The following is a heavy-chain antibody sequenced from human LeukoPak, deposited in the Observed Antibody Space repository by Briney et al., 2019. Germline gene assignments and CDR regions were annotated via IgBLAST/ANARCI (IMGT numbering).Heavy chain of an antibody. D-gene: IGHD6-13*01. CDR1: GFTFSSSW. CDR2: IKKDGSET. J-gene: IGHJ4*02. V-gene: IGHV3-7*03. Sequence: GGSLRLSCAASGFTFSSSWMSWVRQAPGKGLEWVANIKKDGSETYYVDSVKGRFTISRDNAKNSLYLQMNSLRAEDMAIYYCARGRYSSTTYYFDSWGQGTLVTVPS. CDR3: ARGRYSSTTYYFDS.